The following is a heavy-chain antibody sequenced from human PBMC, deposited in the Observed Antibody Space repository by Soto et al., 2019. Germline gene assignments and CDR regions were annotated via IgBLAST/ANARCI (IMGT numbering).Heavy chain of an antibody. V-gene: IGHV4-31*03. J-gene: IGHJ6*03. D-gene: IGHD2-8*01. Sequence: SETLSLTCTVSGGSISSGGYYWSWIRQHPGKGLEWIGYIYYSGSTYYNPSLKSRVTISVDTSKNQFSLKLSSVTAADTAVYYCARGRGCTNGVCHEIYYYYYMDVWGKGTTVTVSS. CDR3: ARGRGCTNGVCHEIYYYYYMDV. CDR1: GGSISSGGYY. CDR2: IYYSGST.